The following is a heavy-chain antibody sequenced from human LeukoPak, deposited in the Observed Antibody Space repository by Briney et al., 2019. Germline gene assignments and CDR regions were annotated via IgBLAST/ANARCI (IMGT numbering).Heavy chain of an antibody. V-gene: IGHV3-43*02. D-gene: IGHD3-10*01. CDR1: GFTFDDYA. J-gene: IGHJ2*01. Sequence: PGGSLRLSCAASGFTFDDYAMHWARQAPGKGLEWVSLISGDGGSTYYADSVKGRFTISRDNAKNSLFLQMNSLRVEDTAVFYCASVGPGRYFDLWGRGTLVTVSS. CDR2: ISGDGGST. CDR3: ASVGPGRYFDL.